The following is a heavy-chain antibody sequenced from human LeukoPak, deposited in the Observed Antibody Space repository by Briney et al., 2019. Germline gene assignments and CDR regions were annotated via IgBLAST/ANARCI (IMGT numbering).Heavy chain of an antibody. CDR1: GYTFTGYY. CDR3: ARDKGGYCSSTSCSDFDP. J-gene: IGHJ5*02. Sequence: GASVKVSCKASGYTFTGYYMHWVRQAPGQGLEWMGWITPNSGGTNYAQKFQGRVTMTRDTSISTAYMELSRLRSDDTAVYYCARDKGGYCSSTSCSDFDPWGQGTLVTVSS. D-gene: IGHD2-2*03. CDR2: ITPNSGGT. V-gene: IGHV1-2*02.